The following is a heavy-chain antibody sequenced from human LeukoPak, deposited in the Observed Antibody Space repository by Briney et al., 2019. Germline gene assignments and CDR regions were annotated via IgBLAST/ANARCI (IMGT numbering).Heavy chain of an antibody. J-gene: IGHJ4*02. CDR2: IYYSGST. CDR3: ARLGLPEGSRYNTDY. CDR1: GGSISSSSYY. V-gene: IGHV4-39*07. D-gene: IGHD3-3*01. Sequence: SETLSLTCTVSGGSISSSSYYWGWIRQPPGKGLEWIGSIYYSGSTYYNPSLKSRVTISVDTSKNQFSLKLSSVTAADTAVYYCARLGLPEGSRYNTDYWGQGILVTVSS.